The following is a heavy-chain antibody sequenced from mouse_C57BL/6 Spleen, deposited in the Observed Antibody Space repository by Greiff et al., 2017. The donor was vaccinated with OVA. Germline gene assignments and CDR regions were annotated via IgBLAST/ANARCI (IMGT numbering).Heavy chain of an antibody. V-gene: IGHV1-72*01. CDR3: ARTDSNYLAWFAY. J-gene: IGHJ3*01. CDR2: IDPNGGGT. D-gene: IGHD2-5*01. Sequence: VQLQQSGAELVKPGASVKLSCKASGYTFTSSWMHWVKQRPGRGLEWIGRIDPNGGGTRYNEKFKSKATLTVDKPSSTAYMQLSSLTSEDSAVYYCARTDSNYLAWFAYWGQGTLVTVSA. CDR1: GYTFTSSW.